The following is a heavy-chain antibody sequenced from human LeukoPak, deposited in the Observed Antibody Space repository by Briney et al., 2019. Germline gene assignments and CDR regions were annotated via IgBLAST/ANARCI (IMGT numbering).Heavy chain of an antibody. CDR2: IYYSGST. CDR1: GGSISSGDYY. CDR3: ARHTPHPGILEWFPGGVHGKYYYYGMDV. V-gene: IGHV4-30-4*01. Sequence: PSQTLSLTCTVSGGSISSGDYYWSWIRQPPGKGLEWIGYIYYSGSTYYNPSLKSRVTISVDTSKNQFSLKLSSVTAADTAVYYCARHTPHPGILEWFPGGVHGKYYYYGMDVWGQGTTVTVSS. D-gene: IGHD3-3*01. J-gene: IGHJ6*02.